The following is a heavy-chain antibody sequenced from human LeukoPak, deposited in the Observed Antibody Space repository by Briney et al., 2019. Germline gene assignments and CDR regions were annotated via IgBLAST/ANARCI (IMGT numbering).Heavy chain of an antibody. CDR3: ARGGTKVAARAFDI. CDR1: GGSISSYY. D-gene: IGHD2-15*01. CDR2: VYYSGST. J-gene: IGHJ3*02. Sequence: SETLSLTCTVSGGSISSYYWSWIRQPPGKGLEWIGYVYYSGSTNYNPSLKSRVTISVDTSKNHFSLRLSSVTAADMAVYYCARGGTKVAARAFDIWGQGTMVTVSS. V-gene: IGHV4-59*08.